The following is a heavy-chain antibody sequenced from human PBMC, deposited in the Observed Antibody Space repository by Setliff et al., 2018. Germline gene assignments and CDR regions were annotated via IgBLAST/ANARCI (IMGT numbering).Heavy chain of an antibody. D-gene: IGHD7-27*01. Sequence: SETLSLTCAVYGGSFSGYYWSWIRQPPGKGLEWIGYIYSSGITNYNPSLKSRLTMSVDTSKNQFSLHLSSMTAADTAVYYCARQPPLNWAIPFDLWGQGKRVTVSS. CDR3: ARQPPLNWAIPFDL. CDR1: GGSFSGYY. J-gene: IGHJ3*01. V-gene: IGHV4-59*08. CDR2: IYSSGIT.